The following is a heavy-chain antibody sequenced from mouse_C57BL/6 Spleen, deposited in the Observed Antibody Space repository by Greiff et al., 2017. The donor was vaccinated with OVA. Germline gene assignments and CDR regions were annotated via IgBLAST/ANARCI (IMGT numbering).Heavy chain of an antibody. Sequence: QVQLQQSGAELVRPGASVTLSCKASGYTFTDYEMHWVKPTPVHGLEWIGAIDPENGGTAYNQKFKGKATLTADKSSSTAYMQLSRLTSEDSAVYFCARWSNQIVDYWGQGTTLTVSS. CDR3: ARWSNQIVDY. J-gene: IGHJ2*01. CDR2: IDPENGGT. V-gene: IGHV1-15*01. D-gene: IGHD2-5*01. CDR1: GYTFTDYE.